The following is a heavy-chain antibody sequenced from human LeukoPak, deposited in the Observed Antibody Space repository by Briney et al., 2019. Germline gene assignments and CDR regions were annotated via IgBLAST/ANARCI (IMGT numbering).Heavy chain of an antibody. CDR3: AKDRATDTLLDY. V-gene: IGHV3-30*02. J-gene: IGHJ4*02. Sequence: GGSLRLSCAASGFTFNRRGMHWVRQAPGKGLEWVAFIRYDGGETFYADFVKGRFTISRDNSKNTLSLQMNSLRAEDTAVYYCAKDRATDTLLDYWGQGTLVTVSS. D-gene: IGHD2-21*02. CDR2: IRYDGGET. CDR1: GFTFNRRG.